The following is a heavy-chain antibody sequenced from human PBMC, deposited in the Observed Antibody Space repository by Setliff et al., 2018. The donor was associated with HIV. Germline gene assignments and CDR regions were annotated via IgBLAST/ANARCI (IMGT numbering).Heavy chain of an antibody. D-gene: IGHD3-22*01. CDR3: ARYVSSGFYFDY. CDR2: IYYTGNT. Sequence: PSETLSLTCTVSGGSISSYYWSWIRQSPGKGLEWIGYIYYTGNTNYNPSLRGRVTISLDTSKNQFSLKMSSVTAADTAVYSCARYVSSGFYFDYWGQGTLVTVSS. V-gene: IGHV4-59*08. CDR1: GGSISSYY. J-gene: IGHJ4*02.